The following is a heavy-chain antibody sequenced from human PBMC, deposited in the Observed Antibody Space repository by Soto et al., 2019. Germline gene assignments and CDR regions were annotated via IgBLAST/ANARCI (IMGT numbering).Heavy chain of an antibody. J-gene: IGHJ5*02. V-gene: IGHV1-3*04. CDR2: INTGNGDT. CDR3: ARARGYSYGQVDA. D-gene: IGHD5-18*01. Sequence: GASVKVSCKASGYTFTSYAMHWVRQAPGQRLEWMGWINTGNGDTKYSLKFQGRVTITRDTSASTAYMDLSSLRSEDTAVYYCARARGYSYGQVDAWGQGTLVT. CDR1: GYTFTSYA.